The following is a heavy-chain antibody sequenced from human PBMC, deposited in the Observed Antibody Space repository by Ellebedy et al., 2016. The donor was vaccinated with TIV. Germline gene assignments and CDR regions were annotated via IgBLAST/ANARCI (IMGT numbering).Heavy chain of an antibody. D-gene: IGHD4-23*01. J-gene: IGHJ6*02. V-gene: IGHV6-1*01. CDR1: GDSVFSDSAA. Sequence: SQTLSLTCAISGDSVFSDSAAWNWIRQSPSRGLQRLGRTYYKSKWYNDYAVFVKSRITINPDTSKNQFSLKLSSVTAADTAVYYCARERGYGGNVHYYYGMDVWGQGTTVTVSS. CDR3: ARERGYGGNVHYYYGMDV. CDR2: TYYKSKWYN.